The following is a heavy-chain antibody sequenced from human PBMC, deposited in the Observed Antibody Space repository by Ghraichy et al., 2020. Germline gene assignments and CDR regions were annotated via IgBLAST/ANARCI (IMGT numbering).Heavy chain of an antibody. CDR3: ARDLGPRKTLDWYFDL. V-gene: IGHV6-1*01. CDR1: GDSVSSNSAA. Sequence: SQTLSLTCAISGDSVSSNSAAWNWIRQSPSRGLEWLGRTYYRSKWYNDYAVSVKSRITINPDTSKNQFSLQLNSVTPEDTAVYYCARDLGPRKTLDWYFDLWGRGTLVTVSS. CDR2: TYYRSKWYN. D-gene: IGHD1-14*01. J-gene: IGHJ2*01.